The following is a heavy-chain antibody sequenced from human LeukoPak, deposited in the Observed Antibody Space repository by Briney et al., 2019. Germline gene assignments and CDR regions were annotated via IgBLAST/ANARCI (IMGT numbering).Heavy chain of an antibody. Sequence: GASVKVSCKASGYTFTSYDINWVRQATGQGHEWMGWMNPNSGNTGYAQKFQGRVTMTRNTSISTAYMELSSLRSEDTAVYYCARGFSRRGSGRHTLPPENYYFDYWGQGTLVTVSS. CDR1: GYTFTSYD. V-gene: IGHV1-8*01. J-gene: IGHJ4*02. D-gene: IGHD3-10*01. CDR2: MNPNSGNT. CDR3: ARGFSRRGSGRHTLPPENYYFDY.